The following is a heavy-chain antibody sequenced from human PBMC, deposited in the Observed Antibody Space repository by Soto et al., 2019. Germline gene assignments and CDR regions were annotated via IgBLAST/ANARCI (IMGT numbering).Heavy chain of an antibody. V-gene: IGHV4-4*07. CDR2: IYSSGRT. Sequence: QVHLQESGPGVVKASETLSLTCSLSGGSTSGKYWSWIRQSAGKGLEWIGRIYSSGRTHYNPSLGSRVSMSVAQNSFSPRLTSVTAAVTAIYYCARDFDVNTALDYWYFDLWGRGTQVSVSS. J-gene: IGHJ2*01. CDR1: GGSTSGKY. CDR3: ARDFDVNTALDYWYFDL. D-gene: IGHD3-9*01.